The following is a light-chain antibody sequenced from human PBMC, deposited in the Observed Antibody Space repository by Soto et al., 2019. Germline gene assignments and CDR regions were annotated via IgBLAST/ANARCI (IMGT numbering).Light chain of an antibody. CDR2: KAS. Sequence: IQMTQSPSTLSASVGDTVTITCRASQSIDTWLAWHQQKPGRAPKLLIYKASTLKSGVPSRFSGSGSGTEFTLTISSLQPDDFATYYCQHYNSYSEAFGQGTKVDI. V-gene: IGKV1-5*03. CDR1: QSIDTW. J-gene: IGKJ1*01. CDR3: QHYNSYSEA.